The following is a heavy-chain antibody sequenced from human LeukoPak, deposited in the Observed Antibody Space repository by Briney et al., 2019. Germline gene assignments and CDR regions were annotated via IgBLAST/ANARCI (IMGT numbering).Heavy chain of an antibody. J-gene: IGHJ4*02. Sequence: PGGSLRLSCAASGFTFDDYAMHWVRHAPGKGLEWVSGISWNSGSIGYADSVKGRFTISRDNAKNSLYLQMNSLRAEDTALYYCAKDGSGYYYGSGSHFDYWGQGTLVTVSS. CDR3: AKDGSGYYYGSGSHFDY. V-gene: IGHV3-9*01. CDR1: GFTFDDYA. D-gene: IGHD3-10*01. CDR2: ISWNSGSI.